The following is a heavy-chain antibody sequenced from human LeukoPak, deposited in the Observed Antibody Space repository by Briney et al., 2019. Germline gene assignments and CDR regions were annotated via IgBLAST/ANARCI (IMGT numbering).Heavy chain of an antibody. Sequence: GGSLRLSCAASGFAFGNFGMTWVRQAPGKGLEWVSAIDGRGVTTYYADSVKGRFTISRDNSKNTLYLQMNSLRAEDTAIYYCAKDPLVRGMTYDDWGQGALVTVSS. CDR3: AKDPLVRGMTYDD. D-gene: IGHD3-10*01. J-gene: IGHJ4*02. V-gene: IGHV3-23*01. CDR2: IDGRGVTT. CDR1: GFAFGNFG.